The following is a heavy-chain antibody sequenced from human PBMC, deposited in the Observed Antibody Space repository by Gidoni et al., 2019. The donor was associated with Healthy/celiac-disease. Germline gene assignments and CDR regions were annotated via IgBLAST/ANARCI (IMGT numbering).Heavy chain of an antibody. CDR2: ISAYNGNT. J-gene: IGHJ5*02. CDR3: ARRIAATQYGFDP. Sequence: VRQAPGQGLEWMGWISAYNGNTNYAQKLQGRVTMTTDTSTSTAYMELRSLRSDDTAVYYCARRIAATQYGFDPWGQGTLVTVSS. D-gene: IGHD6-6*01. V-gene: IGHV1-18*01.